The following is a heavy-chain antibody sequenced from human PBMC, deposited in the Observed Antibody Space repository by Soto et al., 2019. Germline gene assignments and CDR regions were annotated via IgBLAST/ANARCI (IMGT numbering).Heavy chain of an antibody. J-gene: IGHJ4*02. D-gene: IGHD1-7*01. V-gene: IGHV4-34*12. Sequence: PSETLSHTCAVYGGSFNGYYWSWIRQPPGKGLEWIGEVIPSGRTNYNPSLKSRVTISVDTSKNQFSLKLSSVTAADTAVYYCARAGRQTGTTPLLDYRGQGIVVTVSS. CDR2: VIPSGRT. CDR1: GGSFNGYY. CDR3: ARAGRQTGTTPLLDY.